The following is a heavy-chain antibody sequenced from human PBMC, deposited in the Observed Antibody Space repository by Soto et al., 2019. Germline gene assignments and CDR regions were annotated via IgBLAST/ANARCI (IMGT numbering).Heavy chain of an antibody. CDR1: GFTFSSYS. J-gene: IGHJ4*02. V-gene: IGHV3-48*02. CDR3: ARDLYYYGSGSGYFDY. CDR2: INSISSNI. Sequence: EVQLVESGGGLVQPGGSLRLSCAASGFTFSSYSMNWVRQAPGKGLEWVSYINSISSNIFYADSVKGRFTTSRDNAKNXLYLQMNSLRDEDTAVYYCARDLYYYGSGSGYFDYWGQGTLVTVSS. D-gene: IGHD3-10*01.